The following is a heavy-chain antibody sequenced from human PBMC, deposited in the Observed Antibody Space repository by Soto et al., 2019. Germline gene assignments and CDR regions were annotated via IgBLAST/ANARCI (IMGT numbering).Heavy chain of an antibody. CDR1: GYTFTSYG. V-gene: IGHV1-18*01. D-gene: IGHD6-19*01. CDR2: ISAYNGNT. J-gene: IGHJ6*02. CDR3: ARDPRSDSSGWYNYYGMDV. Sequence: QVPLVQSGAEVKKPGASVKVSCKASGYTFTSYGISWVRQAPGQGLEWMGWISAYNGNTNYAQKLQGRVTMTTDTSTRTAYMELRSLRSDDTAVYYCARDPRSDSSGWYNYYGMDVWGQGTTVTVSS.